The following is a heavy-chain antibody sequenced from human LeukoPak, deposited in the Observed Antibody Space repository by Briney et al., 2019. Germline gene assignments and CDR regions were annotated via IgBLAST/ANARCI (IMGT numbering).Heavy chain of an antibody. Sequence: SETLSLTCTVSGGSISSYYWSWIRQPPGKGLEWIGYIYYSGSTNYNPSLKGRVTISVDTSKNQFSLKLSSVTAADTAVYYRARDHQLRAFDYWGQGTLVTVSS. CDR1: GGSISSYY. J-gene: IGHJ4*02. CDR3: ARDHQLRAFDY. D-gene: IGHD4-23*01. CDR2: IYYSGST. V-gene: IGHV4-59*01.